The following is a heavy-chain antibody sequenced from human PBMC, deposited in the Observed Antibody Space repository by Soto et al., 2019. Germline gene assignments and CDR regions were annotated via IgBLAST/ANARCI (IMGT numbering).Heavy chain of an antibody. CDR2: IYYSGST. CDR3: ARHLGEGYFDY. V-gene: IGHV4-28*01. Sequence: PSETLSLTCAVSGYSISSSNWWGWIRQPPGKGLEWIGYIYYSGSTYYNPSLKSRVTISVDTSKNHFSLKLSSVTAADTAAYHYARHLGEGYFDYWGQGTLVTVSS. CDR1: GYSISSSNW. J-gene: IGHJ4*02.